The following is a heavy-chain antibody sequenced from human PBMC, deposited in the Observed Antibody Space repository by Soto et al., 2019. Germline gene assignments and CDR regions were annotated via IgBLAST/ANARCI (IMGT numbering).Heavy chain of an antibody. D-gene: IGHD1-7*01. V-gene: IGHV4-31*02. J-gene: IGHJ6*02. CDR1: GGSISSGGYY. Sequence: SETLSLTCTVSGGSISSGGYYWSWIRQHPGKGLEWIGYIYYSGSTYYNPSLKSRVTISVDTSKNQFSLKLSSVTAADTAVYYCARHRTGTTYYYGMDVWGQGTTVTVSS. CDR2: IYYSGST. CDR3: ARHRTGTTYYYGMDV.